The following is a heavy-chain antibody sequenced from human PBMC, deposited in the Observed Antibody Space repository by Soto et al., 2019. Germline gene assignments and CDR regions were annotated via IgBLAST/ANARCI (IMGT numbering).Heavy chain of an antibody. CDR1: GFTFSNYW. V-gene: IGHV3-74*01. D-gene: IGHD6-13*01. CDR2: INIDGSHR. CDR3: TTGASSWNGIDF. Sequence: EVQLVESGGGLVQPGGSLRLSCAASGFTFSNYWMHWVRQAPGKGLEWVSRINIDGSHRDYADSVKGRFTISRDDAQNTLYVQMHGLRVEVTAVYYCTTGASSWNGIDFWGQGTLVTVAS. J-gene: IGHJ4*02.